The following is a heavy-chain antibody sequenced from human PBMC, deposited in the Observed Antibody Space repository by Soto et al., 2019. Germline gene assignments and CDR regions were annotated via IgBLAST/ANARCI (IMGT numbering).Heavy chain of an antibody. CDR3: ASGLTSMARGVYDY. V-gene: IGHV3-7*01. CDR1: GFTFSNYW. J-gene: IGHJ4*02. CDR2: IKHDGSDK. Sequence: GGSLRLSCAASGFTFSNYWMSWVRQAPGKGLEWVANIKHDGSDKYYVGSVKGRFTISRDNAKYSLYLQMNSLRAEDTAVYYCASGLTSMARGVYDYWGLGTLVTVSS. D-gene: IGHD3-10*01.